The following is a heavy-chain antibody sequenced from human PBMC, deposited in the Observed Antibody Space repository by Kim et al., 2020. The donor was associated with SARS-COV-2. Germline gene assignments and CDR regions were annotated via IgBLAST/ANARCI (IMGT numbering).Heavy chain of an antibody. V-gene: IGHV4-61*01. CDR3: ARAPAPPRLYGMDV. Sequence: SETLSLTCTVSGGSVSSGSYYWSWIRQPPGKGLEWIGYIYYSGSTNYNPSLKSRVTISVDTSKNQFSLKLSSVTAADTAVYYCARAPAPPRLYGMDVWGQGTTVTVSS. J-gene: IGHJ6*02. CDR2: IYYSGST. CDR1: GGSVSSGSYY.